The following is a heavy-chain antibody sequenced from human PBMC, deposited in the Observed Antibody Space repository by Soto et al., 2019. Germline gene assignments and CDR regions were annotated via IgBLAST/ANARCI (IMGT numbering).Heavy chain of an antibody. CDR1: GGTFSSFA. Sequence: SVKVSCKASGGTFSSFAISWVRQAPGQGLEWMGGIIPIFGTANYAQKFQGRVTITADESTSTAYMDLSSLRSEDTAVYYCTRTLTPNPAEYFQHWGQGTLVTVSS. V-gene: IGHV1-69*13. CDR2: IIPIFGTA. J-gene: IGHJ1*01. CDR3: TRTLTPNPAEYFQH. D-gene: IGHD3-16*01.